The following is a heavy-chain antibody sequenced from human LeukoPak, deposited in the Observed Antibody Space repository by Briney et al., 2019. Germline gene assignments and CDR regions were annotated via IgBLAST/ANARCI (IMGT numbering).Heavy chain of an antibody. CDR3: ARYYDILTGLSALGY. D-gene: IGHD3-9*01. Sequence: ASVKVSCKASGYTFTSYGISWVRQAPGQGLEWMGWISAYNGNTNYAQKLQGRVTTTTDTSTSTAYMELRSLRSDDTAVYYCARYYDILTGLSALGYWGQGTLVTVSS. J-gene: IGHJ4*02. CDR2: ISAYNGNT. CDR1: GYTFTSYG. V-gene: IGHV1-18*01.